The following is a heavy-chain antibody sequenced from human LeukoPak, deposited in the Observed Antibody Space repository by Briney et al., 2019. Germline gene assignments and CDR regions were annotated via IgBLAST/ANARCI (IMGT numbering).Heavy chain of an antibody. V-gene: IGHV3-30*02. CDR1: GFTFSTYD. CDR3: VGDFDY. CDR2: IRSDGSNK. J-gene: IGHJ4*02. Sequence: GGSLRLSCAASGFTFSTYDMDWVRQAPGKGLEWVAFIRSDGSNKHYADSVEGRFTISGDNSKNTLYLQMNSLRAEDTALYYCVGDFDYWGQGTLVTVSS.